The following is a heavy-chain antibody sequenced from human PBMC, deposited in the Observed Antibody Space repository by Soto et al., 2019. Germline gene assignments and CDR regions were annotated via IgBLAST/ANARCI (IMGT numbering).Heavy chain of an antibody. CDR3: ASSRKYCSSTSCYRMDV. V-gene: IGHV4-34*01. J-gene: IGHJ6*02. D-gene: IGHD2-2*01. Sequence: PSETLCLTCAVYGGSFIGYYWSWIRQTPGKGLEWIGEINHSGSTNYNPSLKSRVTISVDASKNQFSLKLSSVTAADTAVYYCASSRKYCSSTSCYRMDVWGQGTTVTVSS. CDR2: INHSGST. CDR1: GGSFIGYY.